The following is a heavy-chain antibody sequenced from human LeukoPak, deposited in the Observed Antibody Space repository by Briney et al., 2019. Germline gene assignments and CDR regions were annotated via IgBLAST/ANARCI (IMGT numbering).Heavy chain of an antibody. CDR3: ARAQDIAAAGTTWFDP. J-gene: IGHJ5*02. CDR2: INHSGST. V-gene: IGHV4-34*01. Sequence: SETLSLTCAVYGGSFSGYYWSWIRQPPGKGLEWIGEINHSGSTNYNPSLKSRVTISVDTSKNQFSLKLSSVTAADTAVYYCARAQDIAAAGTTWFDPWGQGTLVTVSS. D-gene: IGHD6-13*01. CDR1: GGSFSGYY.